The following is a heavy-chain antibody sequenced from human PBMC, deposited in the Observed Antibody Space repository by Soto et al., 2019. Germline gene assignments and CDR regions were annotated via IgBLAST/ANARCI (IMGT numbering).Heavy chain of an antibody. Sequence: QVQLQESGPGLVKPSETLSLTCAVSGASISSYYCMWIRQPPGKGLESIGYLYYGRSAKYNPSLKSRVNLSVDTSTNQCSLTLSSMTAADTAVYYCALRSTAVVPEYWGQGTLVTVSS. J-gene: IGHJ4*02. CDR3: ALRSTAVVPEY. CDR2: LYYGRSA. V-gene: IGHV4-59*01. D-gene: IGHD3-22*01. CDR1: GASISSYY.